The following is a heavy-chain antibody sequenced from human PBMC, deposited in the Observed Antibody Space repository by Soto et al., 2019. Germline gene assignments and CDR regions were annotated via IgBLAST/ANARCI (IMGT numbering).Heavy chain of an antibody. CDR3: ARGVRGNWNYDY. Sequence: SETLSLTCAVYGGSFSGYYWSWIRQPPGKGLEWIGEINHSGSTNYNPSLKSRVTISVDTSKNQFSLKLSSVTAADTAVYYCARGVRGNWNYDYWGQGTLVTVSS. CDR2: INHSGST. J-gene: IGHJ4*02. D-gene: IGHD1-7*01. CDR1: GGSFSGYY. V-gene: IGHV4-34*01.